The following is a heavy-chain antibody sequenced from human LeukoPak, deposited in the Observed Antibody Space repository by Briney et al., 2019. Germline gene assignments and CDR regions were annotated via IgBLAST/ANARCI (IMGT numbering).Heavy chain of an antibody. D-gene: IGHD6-19*01. CDR1: GYTFTGYY. V-gene: IGHV1-2*02. Sequence: GASVKVSCKASGYTFTGYYMHWVRQAPGQGLEWMGWINPNSGGTNYAQKFQGRVTMTRDTSISTAYMELSSLRSEDTAVYYCARGTGWSRDAFDIWGQGTMVTVSS. CDR3: ARGTGWSRDAFDI. J-gene: IGHJ3*02. CDR2: INPNSGGT.